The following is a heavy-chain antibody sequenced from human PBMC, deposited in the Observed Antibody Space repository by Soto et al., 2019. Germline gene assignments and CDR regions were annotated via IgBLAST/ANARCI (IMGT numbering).Heavy chain of an antibody. CDR1: GFTFSSYS. CDR3: ARDQTYNWNPPSFDY. CDR2: ISSSSSTI. Sequence: GGSLRLSCAASGFTFSSYSMNWVRQAPGKGLEWVSYISSSSSTIYYADSVKGRFTISRDNAKNSLYLQMNSLRDEDTAVYYCARDQTYNWNPPSFDYWGQGTLVTVSS. V-gene: IGHV3-48*02. J-gene: IGHJ4*02. D-gene: IGHD1-20*01.